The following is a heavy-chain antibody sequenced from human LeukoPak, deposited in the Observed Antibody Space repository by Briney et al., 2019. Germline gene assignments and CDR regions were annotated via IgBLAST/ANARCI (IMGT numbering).Heavy chain of an antibody. CDR2: ISSSSSYI. V-gene: IGHV3-21*01. D-gene: IGHD2-2*01. CDR1: GFTFSSYS. J-gene: IGHJ6*02. CDR3: ARDSGCSSTSCCYYYGMDV. Sequence: GGSLRLSCAASGFTFSSYSMNWVRQAPGKGLEWVSSISSSSSYIYYADSVKGRFTISRDNAKNSLYLQMNSLRAEDTAVYYCARDSGCSSTSCCYYYGMDVWGQGTTVTVSS.